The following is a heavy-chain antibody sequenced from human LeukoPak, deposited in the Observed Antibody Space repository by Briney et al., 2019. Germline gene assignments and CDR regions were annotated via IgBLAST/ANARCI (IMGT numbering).Heavy chain of an antibody. CDR3: AKSPIVGATFYFDY. V-gene: IGHV3-23*01. D-gene: IGHD1-26*01. Sequence: GGSLRLSCEASGFTFNTYSMNWARQAPGKGLEWVSAISGSGGSTYYADSVKGRFTISRDNSKNTLYLQMNSLRAEDTAVYYCAKSPIVGATFYFDYWGQGTLVTVSS. CDR1: GFTFNTYS. J-gene: IGHJ4*02. CDR2: ISGSGGST.